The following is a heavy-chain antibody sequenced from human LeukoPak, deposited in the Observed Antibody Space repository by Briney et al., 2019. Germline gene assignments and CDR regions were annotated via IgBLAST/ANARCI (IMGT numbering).Heavy chain of an antibody. CDR3: TKEGLPSGSSWSAWFDP. D-gene: IGHD3-10*01. CDR1: GFTFSIYG. V-gene: IGHV3-30*18. CDR2: IANDAKTT. J-gene: IGHJ5*02. Sequence: GGSLRLSCAASGFTFSIYGTHWVRQAPGKGLERVAVIANDAKTTYYAGSVKGRFTISRDNSKNTFYLQMNSLRAEDTGVYYCTKEGLPSGSSWSAWFDPWGQGTLVTVSS.